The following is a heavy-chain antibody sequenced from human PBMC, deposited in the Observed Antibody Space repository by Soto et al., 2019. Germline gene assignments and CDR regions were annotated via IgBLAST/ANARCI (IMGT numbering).Heavy chain of an antibody. CDR1: GFTFSSHA. J-gene: IGHJ5*02. Sequence: GVSLRLSCAASGFTFSSHAMSWVRQSHGKGPEWVAASGSSGATYFADSVKGRFTISRDNSKNTLFLEMNSLSPEDTGVYFCAKKGSGGNWFDTWGQGTLVTVS. CDR3: AKKGSGGNWFDT. CDR2: SGSSGAT. V-gene: IGHV3-23*01.